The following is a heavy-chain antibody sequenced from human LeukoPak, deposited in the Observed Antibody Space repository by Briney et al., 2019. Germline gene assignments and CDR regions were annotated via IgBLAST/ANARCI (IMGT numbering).Heavy chain of an antibody. Sequence: PGGSLRLSCAASGFTFSNHAMNWVRQAPGKGLEWVSCISGSGASTYYADSVKGRFTISRDSSKNTLYLQMSSLRAEDTAIYYCAKERNGKSVTGLFDYWGQGTLVTVSS. J-gene: IGHJ4*02. D-gene: IGHD6-19*01. CDR2: ISGSGAST. V-gene: IGHV3-23*01. CDR3: AKERNGKSVTGLFDY. CDR1: GFTFSNHA.